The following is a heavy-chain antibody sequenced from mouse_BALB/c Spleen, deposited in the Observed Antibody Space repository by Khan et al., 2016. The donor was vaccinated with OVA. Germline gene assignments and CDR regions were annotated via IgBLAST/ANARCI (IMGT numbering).Heavy chain of an antibody. D-gene: IGHD4-1*01. V-gene: IGHV5-6*01. Sequence: EVQGVESGGDLVKPGGSLRLSCAASGFTFSTYGMSWVRQFPDKRLEWVATINSDGYSTYYPDTVTGRFTISRNNAENTLYLQMSSLKSEDTAIYYCASHLTGSFAYWGQGTLVTVST. CDR1: GFTFSTYG. J-gene: IGHJ3*01. CDR3: ASHLTGSFAY. CDR2: INSDGYST.